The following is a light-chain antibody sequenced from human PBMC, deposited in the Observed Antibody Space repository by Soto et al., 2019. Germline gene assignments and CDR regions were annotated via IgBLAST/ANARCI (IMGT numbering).Light chain of an antibody. CDR1: QSVSSSY. J-gene: IGKJ1*01. V-gene: IGKV3-20*01. CDR2: GAS. Sequence: EIVLTQSPGTLSLSPGERATLSCRASQSVSSSYLAWYQQKPGQAPRLLIYGASSRATGIPDRFSGSGSRTDFTLTISRLEPEDFAVYYCQQYGSPFGQGTKVDIK. CDR3: QQYGSP.